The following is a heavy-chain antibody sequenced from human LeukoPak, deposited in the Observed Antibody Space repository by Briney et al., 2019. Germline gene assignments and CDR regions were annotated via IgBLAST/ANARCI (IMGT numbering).Heavy chain of an antibody. CDR2: VSISSGTI. CDR3: ARAMSTFGGVRNYFDS. J-gene: IGHJ4*02. V-gene: IGHV3-48*04. Sequence: PGGSLRLSCAASGFTFSGHNMNWVRQAPGKGLEWISFVSISSGTIYYADSVKVRFRISRDNAKSSLDLEMNSLRAEDTAVYYCARAMSTFGGVRNYFDSWGQGTLVTVSS. CDR1: GFTFSGHN. D-gene: IGHD3-16*01.